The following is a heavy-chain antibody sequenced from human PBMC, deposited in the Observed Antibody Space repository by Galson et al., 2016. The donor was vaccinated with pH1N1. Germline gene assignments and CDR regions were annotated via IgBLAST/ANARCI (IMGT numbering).Heavy chain of an antibody. Sequence: SLRLSCAASGFTFSSYWMSWVRQAPGKGLEWVANIKQDGSEKYYVDSVKGRFTISRDNAKDSLYLHMSSLRVEDAAVYYCAREGAYRDTYYYSYGMDVWGLGTTVTVSS. CDR3: AREGAYRDTYYYSYGMDV. CDR2: IKQDGSEK. J-gene: IGHJ6*02. CDR1: GFTFSSYW. V-gene: IGHV3-7*01. D-gene: IGHD3-16*01.